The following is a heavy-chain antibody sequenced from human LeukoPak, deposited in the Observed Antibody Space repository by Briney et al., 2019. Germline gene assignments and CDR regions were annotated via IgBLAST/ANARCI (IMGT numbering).Heavy chain of an antibody. CDR2: IYSGGST. CDR3: ARGVVINHFFDY. D-gene: IGHD3-3*01. Sequence: PGGSLRLSWAASGFTVSSNYMSWVRQAPGKGLEWVSVIYSGGSTYYADSVKGRFTISRDNSKNTLYLQMNSLRAEDTAVYYCARGVVINHFFDYWGQGTLVTVSS. V-gene: IGHV3-53*01. J-gene: IGHJ4*02. CDR1: GFTVSSNY.